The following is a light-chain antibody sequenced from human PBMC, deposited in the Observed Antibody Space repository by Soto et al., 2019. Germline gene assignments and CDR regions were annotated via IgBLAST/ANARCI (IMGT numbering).Light chain of an antibody. J-gene: IGLJ1*01. V-gene: IGLV2-8*01. CDR2: EVT. Sequence: QSALTQPPSASGSPGQTVTISCTGTSSDVGGYDYVSWNQQYPGKTPTLMIFEVTKRPSGVPDRFSGSKSGNTASLTVSGLQAEDEADYYCLSYAGTANVFGTGTKGTVL. CDR1: SSDVGGYDY. CDR3: LSYAGTANV.